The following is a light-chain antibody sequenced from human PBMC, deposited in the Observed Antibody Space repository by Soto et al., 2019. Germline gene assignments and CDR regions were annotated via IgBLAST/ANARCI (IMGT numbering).Light chain of an antibody. CDR2: GNT. J-gene: IGLJ3*02. CDR3: PSYDSRLSGGV. CDR1: SSNIGAGYD. Sequence: QSVLTQPPSVSGAPGQRVTISSSGSSSNIGAGYDVQWYQQLPGTAPKLLIYGNTNRPSGVPDRFSGSKSGTSASLAITGLQAEDEADYYCPSYDSRLSGGVFGGGTKLTVL. V-gene: IGLV1-40*01.